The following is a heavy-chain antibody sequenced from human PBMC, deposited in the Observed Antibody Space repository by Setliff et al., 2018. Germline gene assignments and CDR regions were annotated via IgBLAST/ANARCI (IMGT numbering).Heavy chain of an antibody. J-gene: IGHJ4*02. CDR2: FDPEDGET. V-gene: IGHV1-24*01. Sequence: ASVKVSCKVSGYTLTELSMHWVRQAPGKGLEWMGGFDPEDGETIYAQKFQGRVTMTEDTSTDTAYMELSSLRSEDTAVYYCARQLCSGGSCYATTFDYWGQGTLVTVSS. D-gene: IGHD2-15*01. CDR1: GYTLTELS. CDR3: ARQLCSGGSCYATTFDY.